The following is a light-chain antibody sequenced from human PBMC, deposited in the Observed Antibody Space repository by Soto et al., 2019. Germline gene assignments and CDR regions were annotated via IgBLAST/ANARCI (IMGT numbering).Light chain of an antibody. CDR3: SSYTSSSTKV. J-gene: IGLJ1*01. Sequence: QSALTQPASVSGSPGQSITISCTGTSSDVGGYDYVSWYQQHPGKAPKLMIYEVSSRPSGVSNRFSDSKSGNTASLTISGLQAEDEADYYCSSYTSSSTKVFGTGTKVTVL. CDR1: SSDVGGYDY. V-gene: IGLV2-14*01. CDR2: EVS.